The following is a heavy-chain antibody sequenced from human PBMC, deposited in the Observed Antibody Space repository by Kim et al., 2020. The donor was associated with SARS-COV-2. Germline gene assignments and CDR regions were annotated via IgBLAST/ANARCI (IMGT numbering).Heavy chain of an antibody. D-gene: IGHD2-21*02. Sequence: SETLSLTCTVSGGSISSGDYYWSWIRQPPGKGLEWIGYIYYTGSSHYNPSLNSRVTISIDTSKNQFSLKLSSVTAADTAVYYCARGPPIGGGDCYSYWGKGTLVTVSS. J-gene: IGHJ4*02. CDR3: ARGPPIGGGDCYSY. V-gene: IGHV4-30-4*08. CDR1: GGSISSGDYY. CDR2: IYYTGSS.